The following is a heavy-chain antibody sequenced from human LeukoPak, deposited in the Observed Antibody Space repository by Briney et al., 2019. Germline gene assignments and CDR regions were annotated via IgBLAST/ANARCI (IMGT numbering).Heavy chain of an antibody. CDR3: AKVGSRGVFDY. J-gene: IGHJ4*02. CDR2: ISWNSGSI. CDR1: GFTFDDYA. V-gene: IGHV3-9*01. Sequence: GGSLRLSCAASGFTFDDYAMHWVRHAPGKGLEWVSGISWNSGSIGYADSVKGRFTISRDNAKNSLYLQMNSLRAEDTALYYCAKVGSRGVFDYWGKGTLVTVSS. D-gene: IGHD1-26*01.